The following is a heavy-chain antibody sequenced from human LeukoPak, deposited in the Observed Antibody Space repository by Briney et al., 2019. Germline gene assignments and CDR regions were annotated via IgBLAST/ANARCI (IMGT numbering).Heavy chain of an antibody. CDR3: ARAGPYNWNYGTSLYYYYMDV. CDR1: GGTFSSYA. J-gene: IGHJ6*03. Sequence: SVKVSSKASGGTFSSYAISWVRQAPGQGLEWMGGIIPIFGTANYAQKFQGRVTITTDESTSTAYMELSSLRSEDTAVYYCARAGPYNWNYGTSLYYYYMDVWGKGTTVTVSS. D-gene: IGHD1-7*01. CDR2: IIPIFGTA. V-gene: IGHV1-69*05.